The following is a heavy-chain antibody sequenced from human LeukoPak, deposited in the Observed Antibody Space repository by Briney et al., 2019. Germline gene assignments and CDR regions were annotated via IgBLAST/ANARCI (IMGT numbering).Heavy chain of an antibody. CDR3: AREISRYCSGGSCYSYVAFDI. Sequence: PSETLSLTCTVSGGSISSYYWSWIRQPAGKGLEWIGRIYTSGSTNYNPSLKSRVTISVDTSKNQFSLKLSSVTAADAAVYYCAREISRYCSGGSCYSYVAFDIWGQGTMVTVSS. D-gene: IGHD2-15*01. V-gene: IGHV4-4*07. CDR1: GGSISSYY. CDR2: IYTSGST. J-gene: IGHJ3*02.